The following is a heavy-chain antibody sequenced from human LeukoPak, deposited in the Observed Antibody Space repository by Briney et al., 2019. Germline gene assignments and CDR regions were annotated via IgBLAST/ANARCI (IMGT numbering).Heavy chain of an antibody. CDR2: INHSGST. D-gene: IGHD6-19*01. Sequence: GSLRLSCAASGFTFSSYAMNWVRQAPGKGLEWIGEINHSGSTNYNPSLKSRVTISVDTSKNQFSLKLSSVTAADTAVYYCASAGHGIAVAGNWFDPWGQGTLVTVSS. CDR1: GFTFSSYA. J-gene: IGHJ5*02. V-gene: IGHV4-34*01. CDR3: ASAGHGIAVAGNWFDP.